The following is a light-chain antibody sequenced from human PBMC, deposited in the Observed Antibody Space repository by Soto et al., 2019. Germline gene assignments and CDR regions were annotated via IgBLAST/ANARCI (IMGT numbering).Light chain of an antibody. CDR1: QSFARSS. V-gene: IGKV3-20*01. CDR3: QQYATSPLT. J-gene: IGKJ4*01. CDR2: GAS. Sequence: ENVLTQSPGRLSLSVGERATLSCRASQSFARSSIAWYQQPVGQPPRLLIYGASGRATGVPEKFSGSGSGTIFTLTIERVEAEDFAVYHCQQYATSPLTFGGGTTLEIK.